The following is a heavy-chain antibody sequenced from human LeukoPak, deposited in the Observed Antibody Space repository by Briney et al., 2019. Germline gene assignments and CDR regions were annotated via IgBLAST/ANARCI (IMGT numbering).Heavy chain of an antibody. CDR2: INPNSGGT. V-gene: IGHV1-2*02. CDR1: GYTFTGYY. CDR3: ARGQVGATPGYYYYMDV. Sequence: ASVKVSCKASGYTFTGYYMHWVRQAPGQGLEWMGWINPNSGGTNYAQKFQGRVTMTRDTSISTAYMELSRLRSDDTAVYYCARGQVGATPGYYYYMDVWGKGTTVTVSS. J-gene: IGHJ6*03. D-gene: IGHD1-26*01.